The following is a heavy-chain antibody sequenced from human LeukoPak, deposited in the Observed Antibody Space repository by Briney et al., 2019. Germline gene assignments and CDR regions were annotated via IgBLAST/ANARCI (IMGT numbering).Heavy chain of an antibody. CDR3: AKLREVSITIFGVPQRDAFDI. D-gene: IGHD3-3*01. Sequence: PGGSLRLSCAASGFTFSTYGMNWVRQAPGKGLEWVSTISGTDGNTYYADSVKGRFTISRDNSKNTLYLQMNSLRAEDTAVYYCAKLREVSITIFGVPQRDAFDIWGQGTMVTVSS. V-gene: IGHV3-23*01. J-gene: IGHJ3*02. CDR2: ISGTDGNT. CDR1: GFTFSTYG.